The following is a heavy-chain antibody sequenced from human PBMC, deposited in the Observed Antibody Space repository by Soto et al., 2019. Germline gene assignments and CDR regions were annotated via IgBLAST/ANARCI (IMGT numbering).Heavy chain of an antibody. V-gene: IGHV1-18*01. Sequence: QVQLVQSGAEVKKPGASVKVSCKASGYTFASYAISWMRQAPGQGLEWMGWISAYNGNTNYAQKLQGRVTMTRDTSTRTAYMERRSLRSDDTAVYYCARDPPPPDYWGQGTLVTVSS. CDR2: ISAYNGNT. CDR1: GYTFASYA. J-gene: IGHJ4*02. CDR3: ARDPPPPDY.